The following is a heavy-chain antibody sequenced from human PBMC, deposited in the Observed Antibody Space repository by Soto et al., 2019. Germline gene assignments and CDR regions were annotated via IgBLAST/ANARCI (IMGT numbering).Heavy chain of an antibody. J-gene: IGHJ4*02. Sequence: QVQLVQSGAEVKKPGASVKVSCKASGYTFTGYYMHWVRQAPGQGLEWMGWINPNSGGTNYAQKVHGWVTMTRDTSISTAYMELSRLRSDDTAVYYCAKVFYYYDSSGYYYFDYWGQGTLVTVSS. CDR3: AKVFYYYDSSGYYYFDY. D-gene: IGHD3-22*01. CDR2: INPNSGGT. CDR1: GYTFTGYY. V-gene: IGHV1-2*04.